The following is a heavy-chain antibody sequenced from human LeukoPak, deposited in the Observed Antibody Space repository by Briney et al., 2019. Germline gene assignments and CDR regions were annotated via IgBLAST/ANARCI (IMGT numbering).Heavy chain of an antibody. J-gene: IGHJ4*02. CDR3: ARGGGDSSGWYERFDY. V-gene: IGHV1-2*02. Sequence: GASVKVSCKASGYTFTGYYMHWVRQAPGQGLEWMGWINPNSGGTNYAQKFQGRVTMTRDTSISTAYMGLSRLRSDDTAVYYCARGGGDSSGWYERFDYWGQGTLVTVSS. D-gene: IGHD6-19*01. CDR2: INPNSGGT. CDR1: GYTFTGYY.